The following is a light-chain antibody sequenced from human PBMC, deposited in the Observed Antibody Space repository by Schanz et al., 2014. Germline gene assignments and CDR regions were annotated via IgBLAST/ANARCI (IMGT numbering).Light chain of an antibody. V-gene: IGKV3-20*01. CDR1: QSVSSSF. J-gene: IGKJ4*01. Sequence: EIVLTQSPGTLSLSPGERATLSCRASQSVSSSFLAWYQHKPGQPPRLLIYGASSRATGIPDRFSGSGSGTDFTLTISRLEPEDFAVYYCQQYGSSPRLTFGGGTKVEIK. CDR3: QQYGSSPRLT. CDR2: GAS.